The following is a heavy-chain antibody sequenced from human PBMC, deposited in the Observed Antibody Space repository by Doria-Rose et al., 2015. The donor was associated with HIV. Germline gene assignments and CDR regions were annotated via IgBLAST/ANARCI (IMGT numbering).Heavy chain of an antibody. Sequence: QESGPVLVKPTKTLTLTCTVSGVSLSSPGMGVSWIRQPPGRALEWLADTFSDDERSYKTSLKSRLTISRGTSKSQVVLTMTDMDPVDTATYYCARIKSSRWYHKYYFDFWGQGTLVIVSA. D-gene: IGHD6-13*01. V-gene: IGHV2-26*01. J-gene: IGHJ4*02. CDR3: ARIKSSRWYHKYYFDF. CDR1: GVSLSSPGMG. CDR2: TFSDDER.